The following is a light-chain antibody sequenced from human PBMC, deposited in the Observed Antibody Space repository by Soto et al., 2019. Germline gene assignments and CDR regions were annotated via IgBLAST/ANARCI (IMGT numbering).Light chain of an antibody. V-gene: IGLV2-18*01. J-gene: IGLJ1*01. CDR2: DAT. CDR3: RLYTRSSSFF. Sequence: QSALTQPPSVSGSPGQSVAISCTGTSSDVGNSNGVSWYQQAPGTAPKLMIYDATNRPSGVPDRFSGSKSGNTASLTISGLQVEDEADHYCRLYTRSSSFFFGTGTKVTVL. CDR1: SSDVGNSNG.